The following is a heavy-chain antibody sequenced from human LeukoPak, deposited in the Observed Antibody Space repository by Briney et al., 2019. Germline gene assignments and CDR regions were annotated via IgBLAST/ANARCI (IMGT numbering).Heavy chain of an antibody. V-gene: IGHV4-34*01. J-gene: IGHJ4*02. CDR3: ARDYYGSGSYYQFDY. CDR1: GGSFSGYY. CDR2: INHSGST. Sequence: PETLSLTCAVYGGSFSGYYWSWIRQPPGEGLEWIGEINHSGSTNYNPSLKSRVTISVDTSKNQFSLKLSSVTAADTAVYYCARDYYGSGSYYQFDYWGQGTLVTVSS. D-gene: IGHD3-10*01.